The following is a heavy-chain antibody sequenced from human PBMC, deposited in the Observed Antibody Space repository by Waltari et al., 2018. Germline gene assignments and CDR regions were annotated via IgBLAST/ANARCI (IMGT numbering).Heavy chain of an antibody. CDR1: GFTFSSYW. CDR2: IKQDGSEK. D-gene: IGHD3-16*01. Sequence: EVQLVESGGGLVQPGGSLRLSCAASGFTFSSYWMSWVRQAPGKGLEWVANIKQDGSEKYYVDSVKGRFTISRDNAKNSLYLQMNSLRAEDTAVYYCARDRGRWLQSGLYYFDYWGQGTLVTVSS. J-gene: IGHJ4*02. CDR3: ARDRGRWLQSGLYYFDY. V-gene: IGHV3-7*01.